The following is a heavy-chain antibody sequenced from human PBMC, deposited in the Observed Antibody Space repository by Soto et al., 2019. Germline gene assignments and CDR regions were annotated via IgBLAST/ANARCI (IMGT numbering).Heavy chain of an antibody. J-gene: IGHJ5*02. CDR3: ARATYSNVVWFDP. D-gene: IGHD4-4*01. CDR1: GGSISSGDYY. Sequence: SETLCLTCTVSGGSISSGDYYWSWIRQPPGKGLEWIGYIYYSGSTYYNPSLKSRVTISVDTSKNQFSLKLSSVTAADTAVYYCARATYSNVVWFDPWGQGTLVTVSS. CDR2: IYYSGST. V-gene: IGHV4-30-4*01.